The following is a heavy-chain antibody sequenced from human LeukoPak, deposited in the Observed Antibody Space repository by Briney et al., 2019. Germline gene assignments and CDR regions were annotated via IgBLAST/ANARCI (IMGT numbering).Heavy chain of an antibody. J-gene: IGHJ3*01. D-gene: IGHD6-13*01. V-gene: IGHV3-66*01. CDR2: SYSGGDT. CDR1: GFTVSRNY. CDR3: ARDQYSSTWYRGAFDA. Sequence: QPGGSLRLSCAASGFTVSRNYMSWVRQAPGKGLEWVSVSYSGGDTYYPDSVKGRFTISRDNAENTLYLQMNSLRAEDTAVYYCARDQYSSTWYRGAFDAWGQGTMVSVSS.